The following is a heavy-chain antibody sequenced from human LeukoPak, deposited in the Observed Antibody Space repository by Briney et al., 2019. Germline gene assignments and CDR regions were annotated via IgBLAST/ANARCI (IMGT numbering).Heavy chain of an antibody. Sequence: PGGSLRLSCAASGFTFSSYAMSWVRQAPGKGLEWVSAISGSGGSTYYADSVKGRFTISRDNSKNTLYLQMNSLRAEDTAVYYCAKDRYYGSGSPDAFDYWGPGTLVSVSS. CDR2: ISGSGGST. CDR1: GFTFSSYA. V-gene: IGHV3-23*01. CDR3: AKDRYYGSGSPDAFDY. D-gene: IGHD3-10*01. J-gene: IGHJ4*02.